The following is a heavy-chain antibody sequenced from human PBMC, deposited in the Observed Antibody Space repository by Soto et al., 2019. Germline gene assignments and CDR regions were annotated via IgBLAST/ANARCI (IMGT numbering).Heavy chain of an antibody. Sequence: GGSLRLSCAASGFTFISYSMNWVLQAPWKGLEWVSSISSSSSYIYYADSVKGRFTISRDNAKNSLYLQMNSLRAEDTAVYYCARDLRYGYYDILTGFYPTSFDIWGQGAMVTVSS. J-gene: IGHJ3*02. CDR3: ARDLRYGYYDILTGFYPTSFDI. CDR2: ISSSSSYI. CDR1: GFTFISYS. V-gene: IGHV3-21*01. D-gene: IGHD3-9*01.